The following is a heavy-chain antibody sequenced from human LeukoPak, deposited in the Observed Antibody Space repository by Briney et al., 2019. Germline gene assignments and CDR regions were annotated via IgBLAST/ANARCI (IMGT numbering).Heavy chain of an antibody. CDR2: INHSGST. D-gene: IGHD3-10*01. CDR1: GGSFSGYY. CDR3: ARGGYYYGSGSYLYYFDY. J-gene: IGHJ4*02. Sequence: SETLSLTCAVYGGSFSGYYWSWIRQPPGKGLEWMGEINHSGSTNYNPSLKSRVTISVDTSKNQFSLKLSSVTAADTAVYYCARGGYYYGSGSYLYYFDYWGQGTLVTVSS. V-gene: IGHV4-34*01.